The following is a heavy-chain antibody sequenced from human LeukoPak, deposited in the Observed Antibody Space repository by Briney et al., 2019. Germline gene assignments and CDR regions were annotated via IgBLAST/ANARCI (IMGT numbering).Heavy chain of an antibody. J-gene: IGHJ4*02. CDR3: ARGPATTYGDFEFDC. Sequence: GGSLRLSCAASGFTYSSYAMHWVRQAPGKGLEWVAVISYDGNTKYYADSVKGRFTISRDSFKNTLSLQMNSLRAEDTAVYYCARGPATTYGDFEFDCWGQGALVTVSS. CDR1: GFTYSSYA. D-gene: IGHD4-17*01. CDR2: ISYDGNTK. V-gene: IGHV3-30-3*01.